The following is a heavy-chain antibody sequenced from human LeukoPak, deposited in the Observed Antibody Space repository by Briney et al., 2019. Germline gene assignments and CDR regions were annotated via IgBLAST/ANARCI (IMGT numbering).Heavy chain of an antibody. V-gene: IGHV4-59*01. J-gene: IGHJ3*02. D-gene: IGHD4-23*01. CDR1: GGSISPYY. Sequence: PSETLSLTCTVSGGSISPYYWSWIRQPPGKGLEWIGYIFYSGNGNTNYNPSLKSRLTISVDTSKNLFSLDLSSVTAADTAVYYCARMTTMLTRDSFDIWGQGTMVTVSS. CDR2: IFYSGNGNT. CDR3: ARMTTMLTRDSFDI.